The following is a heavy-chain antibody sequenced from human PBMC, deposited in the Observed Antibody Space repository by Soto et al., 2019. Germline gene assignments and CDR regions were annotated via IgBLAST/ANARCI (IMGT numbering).Heavy chain of an antibody. V-gene: IGHV3-30-3*01. CDR2: ISDDGSKK. Sequence: QVQLVESGGGVVQPGRSLRLSCSTSGLTFTRHAMHWLRQVPGKGLEWVAAISDDGSKKHYVDSVKGRFSISRDKSRNTVYLQMNSPRVEDTAVYFCAGERETSSWFLSGFEYWGQGTLVTVSS. CDR3: AGERETSSWFLSGFEY. CDR1: GLTFTRHA. D-gene: IGHD6-13*01. J-gene: IGHJ4*02.